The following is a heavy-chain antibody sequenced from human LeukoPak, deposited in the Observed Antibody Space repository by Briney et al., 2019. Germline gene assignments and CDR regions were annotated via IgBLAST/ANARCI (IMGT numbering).Heavy chain of an antibody. CDR3: ASEVMAYGFDI. Sequence: SETLSLTCTVSGVSISSSSYYWSWIRQPPGKGLECFGTLYYYNGNVDYNPSLKSRVTISGDTSKNQFSLKLSSVTAADTAIYYCASEVMAYGFDIWGQGTMVTVSS. D-gene: IGHD2-21*01. V-gene: IGHV4-39*01. J-gene: IGHJ3*02. CDR1: GVSISSSSYY. CDR2: LYYYNGNV.